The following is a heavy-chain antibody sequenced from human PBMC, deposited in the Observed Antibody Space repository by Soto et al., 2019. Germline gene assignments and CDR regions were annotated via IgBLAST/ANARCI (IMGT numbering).Heavy chain of an antibody. J-gene: IGHJ4*02. D-gene: IGHD6-19*01. CDR1: GGSISSGGYY. V-gene: IGHV4-61*08. Sequence: SETLSLTCTVSGGSISSGGYYWSWIRQHPGKGLEWIGYIYYSGSANYNPSLKNRVTISVDTSKNQFSLKLSSVTAADTAVYYCATGSPYSSGWFVDYWGQGTLVTVS. CDR2: IYYSGSA. CDR3: ATGSPYSSGWFVDY.